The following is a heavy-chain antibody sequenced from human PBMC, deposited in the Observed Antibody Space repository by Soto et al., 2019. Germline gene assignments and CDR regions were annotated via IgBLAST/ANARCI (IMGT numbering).Heavy chain of an antibody. CDR1: GGSISSYY. CDR2: IYYSGST. J-gene: IGHJ6*03. V-gene: IGHV4-59*01. CDR3: ARLGQTYYYYYMDV. Sequence: SETLSLTCTVSGGSISSYYWSWIRQPPGKGLEWIGYIYYSGSTNYNPSLKSRVTISVDTSKNQFSLKLSSVTAADTAVYYCARLGQTYYYYYMDVWGKGTTVTVS.